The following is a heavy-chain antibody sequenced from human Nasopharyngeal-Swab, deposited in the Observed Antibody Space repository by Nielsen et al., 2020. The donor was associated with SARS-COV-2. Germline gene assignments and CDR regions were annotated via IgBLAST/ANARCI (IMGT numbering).Heavy chain of an antibody. V-gene: IGHV3-66*01. CDR2: IYTDGRT. CDR3: ARENWGLRYFDS. CDR1: GFPFSDHY. Sequence: GSLKISCAASGFPFSDHYMDWVRQAPGKGLEWVSVIYTDGRTFYADSVKGRFIISRDNSKNTLSLQMSSLRAEDTAVYYCARENWGLRYFDSWGQGTLVTVSS. J-gene: IGHJ4*02. D-gene: IGHD7-27*01.